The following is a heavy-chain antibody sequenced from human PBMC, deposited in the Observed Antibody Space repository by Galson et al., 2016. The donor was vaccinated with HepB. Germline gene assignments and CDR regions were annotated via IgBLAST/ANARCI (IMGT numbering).Heavy chain of an antibody. CDR1: GFTFSNHD. Sequence: SLRLSCAASGFTFSNHDIHWVRQAPGKGLEWVAMISYDGSNKYHADSVKGRFTISRDNFENTLYLQMNSLRHEDTAVYYCARDYYGNSNFATGMDVWGQGTTVTVAS. CDR3: ARDYYGNSNFATGMDV. D-gene: IGHD2-15*01. CDR2: ISYDGSNK. V-gene: IGHV3-30-3*01. J-gene: IGHJ6*02.